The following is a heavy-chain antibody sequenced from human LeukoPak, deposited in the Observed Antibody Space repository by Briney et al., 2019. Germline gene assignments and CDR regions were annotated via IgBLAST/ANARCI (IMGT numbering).Heavy chain of an antibody. J-gene: IGHJ5*02. CDR2: INAYNGNT. V-gene: IGHV1-18*01. CDR1: GYTFISYG. D-gene: IGHD2-2*01. Sequence: GSVKVSCKASGYTFISYGISWVRQAPGQGLEWMGCINAYNGNTNYAQKLQGRVTMTTDTSTSTAYMELRSLRSDDTAVYYCARDLMTVPAARINNTFEPWGQGALVTVSS. CDR3: ARDLMTVPAARINNTFEP.